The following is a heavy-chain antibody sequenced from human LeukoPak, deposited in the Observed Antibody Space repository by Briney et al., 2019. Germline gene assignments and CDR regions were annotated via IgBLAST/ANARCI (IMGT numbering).Heavy chain of an antibody. CDR2: ISYAGSNK. CDR3: AIIPRGYCSSTSCPSYYGMDV. J-gene: IGHJ6*04. Sequence: GGSLRLSCAASGFTFSSYGMHWVRQAPGKGLEWVAVISYAGSNKYYADSVKGRFTISRDNSKNTLYLQMNSLRAEDTAVYYCAIIPRGYCSSTSCPSYYGMDVWGKGTTVTVSS. D-gene: IGHD2-2*01. V-gene: IGHV3-30*03. CDR1: GFTFSSYG.